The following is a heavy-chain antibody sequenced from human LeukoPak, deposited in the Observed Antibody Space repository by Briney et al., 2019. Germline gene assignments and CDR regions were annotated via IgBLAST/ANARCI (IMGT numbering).Heavy chain of an antibody. D-gene: IGHD1-26*01. CDR3: AREKYSGNYNEAFDI. CDR2: IFGGERT. CDR1: GFTVSSNR. J-gene: IGHJ3*02. Sequence: PGGSLRLSCAASGFTVSSNRMSWVRQAPGKGLEWVSVIFGGERTYYADSVKGRFTISRDNSKNTVYLQMNSLRAEDTAVYYCAREKYSGNYNEAFDIWGQGPMVTVSS. V-gene: IGHV3-53*01.